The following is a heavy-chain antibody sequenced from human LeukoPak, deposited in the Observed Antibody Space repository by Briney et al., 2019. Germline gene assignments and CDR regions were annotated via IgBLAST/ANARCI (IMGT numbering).Heavy chain of an antibody. D-gene: IGHD3-10*01. CDR1: GYTFTGYY. J-gene: IGHJ5*02. Sequence: GASVKVSCKASGYTFTGYYMHWVRQAPGQGLEWMGWINPNNGGANYAQKFQGRVTMTRDTSISTAYMELSRLRSDDTAVYYCARDRVGSGYNWFDPWGQGTLVTVSS. CDR2: INPNNGGA. V-gene: IGHV1-2*02. CDR3: ARDRVGSGYNWFDP.